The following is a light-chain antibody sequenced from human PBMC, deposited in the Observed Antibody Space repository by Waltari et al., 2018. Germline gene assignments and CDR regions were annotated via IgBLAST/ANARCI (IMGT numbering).Light chain of an antibody. CDR1: QSCSKW. J-gene: IGKJ4*01. Sequence: CRASQSCSKWLAWYQKKPGKAPKLLIYKASTLESGVPSRFSGSGSGTEFTLTISSLQPEDFATYYCQQYNSYSLLSFGGGTKVEIK. CDR3: QQYNSYSLLS. V-gene: IGKV1-5*03. CDR2: KAS.